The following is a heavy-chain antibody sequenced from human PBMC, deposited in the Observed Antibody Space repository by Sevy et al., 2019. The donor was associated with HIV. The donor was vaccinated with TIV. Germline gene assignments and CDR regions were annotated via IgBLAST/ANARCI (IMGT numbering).Heavy chain of an antibody. CDR2: IKQDGSEK. CDR3: ARGTQGYCSGGSCDYYFDY. J-gene: IGHJ4*02. V-gene: IGHV3-7*03. D-gene: IGHD2-15*01. CDR1: GFTFSSYW. Sequence: GGSLRLSCAASGFTFSSYWMSWVRQAPGKGLEWVANIKQDGSEKYYVDSVKGRFTISGDNAKNSLYLQMNSLRAEDTAVYYCARGTQGYCSGGSCDYYFDYWGQGTLVTVSS.